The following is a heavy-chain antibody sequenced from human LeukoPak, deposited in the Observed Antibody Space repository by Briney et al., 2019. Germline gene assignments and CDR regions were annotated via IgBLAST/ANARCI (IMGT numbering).Heavy chain of an antibody. V-gene: IGHV4-4*07. J-gene: IGHJ6*03. CDR1: GGSISSYY. CDR3: AREDRDFWSGYYSYYYYYYMDV. CDR2: IYTSGST. Sequence: PSETLSLTCTVSGGSISSYYWSWIRQPAGKGLEWIGRIYTSGSTNYNPSLKSRVTMSVDTSKNQFSLKLSSVTAADTAVYYCAREDRDFWSGYYSYYYYYYMDVWGKGTTVTVSS. D-gene: IGHD3-3*01.